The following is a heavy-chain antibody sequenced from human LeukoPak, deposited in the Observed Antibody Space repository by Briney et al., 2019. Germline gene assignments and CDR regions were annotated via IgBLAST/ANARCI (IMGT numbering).Heavy chain of an antibody. D-gene: IGHD6-13*01. J-gene: IGHJ4*02. Sequence: SETLSLNCTVSGGSISSSSYYWGWIRQPPGKGLEWIGSIYYSGSTYYNPSLKSRVTISVDTSKNQFSLKLSSVTAADTAVYYCASQPYSSSWYYFDYWGQGTLVTVSS. CDR1: GGSISSSSYY. CDR3: ASQPYSSSWYYFDY. CDR2: IYYSGST. V-gene: IGHV4-39*01.